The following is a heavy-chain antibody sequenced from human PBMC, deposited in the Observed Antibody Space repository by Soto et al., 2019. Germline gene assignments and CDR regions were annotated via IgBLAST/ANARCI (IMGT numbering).Heavy chain of an antibody. CDR3: ARDRGAFYYVFMDV. Sequence: HPGGSLRLSCAASVFSFSHYRMNWVRQAPGKGLEWVSYISTDGSSMYYADSVKGRITISRDNAKNSLYLHMNSLRAEDTAVYYCARDRGAFYYVFMDVWGKGTTVTVSS. D-gene: IGHD3-10*02. CDR2: ISTDGSSM. CDR1: VFSFSHYR. J-gene: IGHJ6*03. V-gene: IGHV3-48*01.